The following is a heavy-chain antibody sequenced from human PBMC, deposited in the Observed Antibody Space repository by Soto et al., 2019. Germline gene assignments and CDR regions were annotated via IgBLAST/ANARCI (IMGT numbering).Heavy chain of an antibody. CDR3: ARQIYDSDTGPNFQYYFDS. CDR1: GFTFSTCV. CDR2: LGYDGSNK. D-gene: IGHD3-22*01. Sequence: PGGSLRLSCAASGFTFSTCVMHWVRQAPGKGLEWVAVLGYDGSNKFYADSVKGRFTISRDNSKNTLYLQWSSLRASDTAMYYCARQIYDSDTGPNFQYYFDSWGQGTPVTVSS. V-gene: IGHV3-33*08. J-gene: IGHJ4*02.